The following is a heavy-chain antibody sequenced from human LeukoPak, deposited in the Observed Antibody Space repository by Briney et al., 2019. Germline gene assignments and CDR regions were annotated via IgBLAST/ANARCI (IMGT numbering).Heavy chain of an antibody. CDR2: ISGSGGGT. Sequence: GGSLRLSCAASGFTFSSYAMSWVRHTSGKGLQWLSAISGSGGGTNYADSVKGRFTISRDNSKNILYLQMNSLGAEDTATYYCTKASATVWPNYFDSWGQETLVTVSS. J-gene: IGHJ4*02. CDR3: TKASATVWPNYFDS. V-gene: IGHV3-23*01. CDR1: GFTFSSYA. D-gene: IGHD6-25*01.